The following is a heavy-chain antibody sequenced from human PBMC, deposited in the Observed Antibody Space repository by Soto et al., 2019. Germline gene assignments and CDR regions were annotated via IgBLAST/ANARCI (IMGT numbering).Heavy chain of an antibody. D-gene: IGHD4-17*01. V-gene: IGHV3-23*01. CDR2: ISGSGGST. Sequence: GGSLRVSCAASGFTFSSYAMSWVRQAPGKGLEWVSAISGSGGSTHYADSVKGRFTISRDNSKNTLYLQMNSLRAEDTAVYYCAKTTVVTYYYYGMDVWGQGTTVTVSS. CDR3: AKTTVVTYYYYGMDV. CDR1: GFTFSSYA. J-gene: IGHJ6*02.